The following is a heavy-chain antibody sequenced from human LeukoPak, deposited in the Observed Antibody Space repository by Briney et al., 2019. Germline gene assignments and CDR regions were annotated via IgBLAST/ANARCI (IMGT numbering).Heavy chain of an antibody. Sequence: GASVKVSCKASGYTFTDYYMHWVQQAPGKGLEWMGLVDPEDGETIYAEKFQGRVTITADTPTDTAYMELSSLRSEDTAVYYCATDTGYSSSGGAFDIWGQGTMVTVSS. CDR1: GYTFTDYY. CDR3: ATDTGYSSSGGAFDI. CDR2: VDPEDGET. J-gene: IGHJ3*02. V-gene: IGHV1-69-2*01. D-gene: IGHD6-13*01.